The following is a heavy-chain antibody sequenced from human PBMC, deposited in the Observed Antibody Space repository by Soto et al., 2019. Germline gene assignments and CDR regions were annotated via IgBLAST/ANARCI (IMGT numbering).Heavy chain of an antibody. D-gene: IGHD3-3*01. V-gene: IGHV1-8*01. CDR1: GYTFTSYD. J-gene: IGHJ4*02. Sequence: QVQLVQSGAEVKKPGASVKVSCKASGYTFTSYDINWVRQATGQGLEWMGWMNPNSGNTGYAQKFQGRVTMTRNTSISRAYMELSSLKFADPAVYYCSRDGDRYLDYWWQGTMLTVSS. CDR3: SRDGDRYLDY. CDR2: MNPNSGNT.